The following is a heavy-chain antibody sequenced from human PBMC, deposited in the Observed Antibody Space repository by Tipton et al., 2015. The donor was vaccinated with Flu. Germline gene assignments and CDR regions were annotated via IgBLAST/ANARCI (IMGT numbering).Heavy chain of an antibody. Sequence: LVKPTQTLSLTCAISGDSVSSNSAAWNWIRQSPSRGLEWLGRTYYRSKWYNDYAVSVKSRITINPDTSKNQFSLQLNSVTPEDTAVYYCARTHSKGAVADYYYGMDVWGQGTTVTVSS. V-gene: IGHV6-1*01. CDR1: GDSVSSNSAA. CDR3: ARTHSKGAVADYYYGMDV. J-gene: IGHJ6*02. D-gene: IGHD6-19*01. CDR2: TYYRSKWYN.